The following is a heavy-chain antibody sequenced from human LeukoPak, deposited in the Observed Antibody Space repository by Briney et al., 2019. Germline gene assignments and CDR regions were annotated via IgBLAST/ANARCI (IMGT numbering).Heavy chain of an antibody. Sequence: PSETLSLTCTVSGGSISSYYWSWSRQPPGKGLEWIGYIYYSGGTNYNPSLKSRVTISVDTSKNQFSLKLSSVTAADTAVYYCALSGYRRAFDIWGQGTMVTVSS. D-gene: IGHD5-12*01. J-gene: IGHJ3*02. CDR2: IYYSGGT. V-gene: IGHV4-59*01. CDR1: GGSISSYY. CDR3: ALSGYRRAFDI.